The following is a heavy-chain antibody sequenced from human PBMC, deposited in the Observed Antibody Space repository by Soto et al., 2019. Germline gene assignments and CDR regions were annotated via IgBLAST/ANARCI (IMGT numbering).Heavy chain of an antibody. J-gene: IGHJ4*02. CDR1: GYTFTSFG. V-gene: IGHV1-18*01. Sequence: QVQLVQSGAEVKTSGASVKVYCKASGYTFTSFGISWVRQAPGQGLEWMGWISAHKGNTNYVQKFQGRVTMTTDTSTSTAYMELRSLRSDDTAVYYCARAPSLTVAPVEYWGQGTLVTVSS. CDR2: ISAHKGNT. D-gene: IGHD6-19*01. CDR3: ARAPSLTVAPVEY.